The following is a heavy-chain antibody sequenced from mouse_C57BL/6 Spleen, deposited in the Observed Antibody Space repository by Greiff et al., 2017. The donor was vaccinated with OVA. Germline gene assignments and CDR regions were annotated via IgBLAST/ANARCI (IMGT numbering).Heavy chain of an antibody. D-gene: IGHD2-1*01. Sequence: QVQLQQSGAELVRPGTSVKVSCKASGYAFTNYLIEWVKQRPGQGLEWIGVINPGSGGTNYNEKFKGKATLTADKSSSTAYMQLSSLTSEDSAVYFGARCGGNYGDYAMDYWGQGTSVTVSS. CDR3: ARCGGNYGDYAMDY. CDR2: INPGSGGT. CDR1: GYAFTNYL. V-gene: IGHV1-54*01. J-gene: IGHJ4*01.